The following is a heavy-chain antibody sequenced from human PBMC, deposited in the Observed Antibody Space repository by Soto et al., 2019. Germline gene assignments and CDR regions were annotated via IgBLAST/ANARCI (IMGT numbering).Heavy chain of an antibody. J-gene: IGHJ2*01. CDR2: IIPILGIA. CDR3: ARGPYYDILTGYFPPNWYFDL. CDR1: GGTFSSYT. D-gene: IGHD3-9*01. V-gene: IGHV1-69*02. Sequence: QVQLVQSGAEVKKPGSSVKVSCKASGGTFSSYTISWVRQAPGQGLEWMGRIIPILGIANYAQKFQGRVTITADKPTSTAYMELSSLRSEDTAVYYCARGPYYDILTGYFPPNWYFDLWGRGTLVTVSS.